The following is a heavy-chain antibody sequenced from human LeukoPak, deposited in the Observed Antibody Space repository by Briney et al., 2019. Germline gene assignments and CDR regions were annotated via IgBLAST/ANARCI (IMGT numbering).Heavy chain of an antibody. D-gene: IGHD3-3*01. J-gene: IGHJ4*02. CDR2: IKQDGSEK. CDR1: GCTFTSHA. Sequence: GRSLRLSCEASGCTFTSHAVHWVRQAPGKGLEWVANIKQDGSEKYYLESVKGRFSISRDNTLNSLYLQMNSLRVDDTAVYYCARDFDYGDYWGQGTRVTVSS. V-gene: IGHV3-7*01. CDR3: ARDFDYGDY.